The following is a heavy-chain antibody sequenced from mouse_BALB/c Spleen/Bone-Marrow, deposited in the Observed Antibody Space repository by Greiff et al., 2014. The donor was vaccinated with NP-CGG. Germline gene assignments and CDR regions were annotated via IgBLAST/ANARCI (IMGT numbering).Heavy chain of an antibody. CDR2: IDPANGNT. Sequence: EVQLQQSGAELVKPGASVKLSCTASGFNIKDTYMHWVKQRPEQGLEWIGRIDPANGNTKYDPKFQDKATITADTSSNTAYLQLSSLTSEDTAVYYGANYYYGYYFDYWGQGTTPTVSS. CDR1: GFNIKDTY. J-gene: IGHJ2*01. V-gene: IGHV14-3*02. CDR3: ANYYYGYYFDY. D-gene: IGHD1-1*01.